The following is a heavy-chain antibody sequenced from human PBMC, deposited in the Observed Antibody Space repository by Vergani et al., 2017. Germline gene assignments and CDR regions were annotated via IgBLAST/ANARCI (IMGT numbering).Heavy chain of an antibody. CDR1: GGSFSGYY. V-gene: IGHV4-34*01. CDR2: INHSGST. CDR3: ATRGGGYCSGGSCYPRRYFDY. Sequence: QVQLQQWGAGLLKPSETLSLTCAVYGGSFSGYYWSWIRQPPGKGLEWIGEINHSGSTNYNPSLKSRVTISVDTSKNRFSLKLSSLTAADNAVYYCATRGGGYCSGGSCYPRRYFDYWGQGTLVTVSS. J-gene: IGHJ4*02. D-gene: IGHD2-15*01.